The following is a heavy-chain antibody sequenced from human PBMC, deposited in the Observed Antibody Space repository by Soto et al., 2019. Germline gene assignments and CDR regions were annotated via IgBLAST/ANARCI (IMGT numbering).Heavy chain of an antibody. CDR3: VRALELRGRCFEY. CDR2: IIPIFGTA. V-gene: IGHV1-69*06. CDR1: GGTFSSYA. Sequence: SVKVSCKASGGTFSSYAISWVRQAPGQGLEWMGGIIPIFGTANYAQKFQGRVTITADKSTSKAYMELSSLRSEDTAVYYCVRALELRGRCFEYRGQGTLVTDSS. D-gene: IGHD1-7*01. J-gene: IGHJ4*02.